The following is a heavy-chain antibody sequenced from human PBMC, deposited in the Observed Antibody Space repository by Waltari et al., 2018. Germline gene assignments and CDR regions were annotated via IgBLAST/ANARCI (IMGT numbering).Heavy chain of an antibody. CDR2: IYYSGST. CDR3: ARRGSSWYSADY. Sequence: QLQLQESGPGLVKPSETLSLTCTVSGGSISSSSYYWGWIRQPPGKGLECIGSIYYSGSTYYNPSRKRRVTIAVDTSKNQFSLKLGSVTAADTAVYYCARRGSSWYSADYWGQGTLVTVSS. V-gene: IGHV4-39*01. J-gene: IGHJ4*02. CDR1: GGSISSSSYY. D-gene: IGHD6-13*01.